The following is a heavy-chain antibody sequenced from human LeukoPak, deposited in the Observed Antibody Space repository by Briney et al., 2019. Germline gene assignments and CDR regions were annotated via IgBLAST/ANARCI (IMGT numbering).Heavy chain of an antibody. CDR3: ARDRSSSWANYGMDV. Sequence: GGSLRLSCAASGFTFSSYSMNWVRQAPGKGLEWVSSISSSSSYIYYADSVKGRFTFSRDNAKNSLYLQMNSLRAEDTAVYYCARDRSSSWANYGMDVWGQGTTVTVSS. CDR2: ISSSSSYI. D-gene: IGHD6-13*01. V-gene: IGHV3-21*01. CDR1: GFTFSSYS. J-gene: IGHJ6*02.